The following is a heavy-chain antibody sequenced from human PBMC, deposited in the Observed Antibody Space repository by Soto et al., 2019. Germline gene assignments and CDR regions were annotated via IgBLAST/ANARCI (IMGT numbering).Heavy chain of an antibody. CDR3: ARAAYSTPPAPYYYYMDV. CDR1: GFTFSSYW. CDR2: INSDGSST. J-gene: IGHJ6*03. V-gene: IGHV3-74*01. D-gene: IGHD4-4*01. Sequence: GGSLRLSCAASGFTFSSYWMHWVRQAPGKGLVWVSRINSDGSSTSYADSVKGRFTISRDNAKNTLYLQMNSLRAEDTAVYYCARAAYSTPPAPYYYYMDVWGKGTTVTVSS.